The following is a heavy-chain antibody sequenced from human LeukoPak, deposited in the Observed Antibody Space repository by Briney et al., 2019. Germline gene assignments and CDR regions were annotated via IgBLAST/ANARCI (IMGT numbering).Heavy chain of an antibody. V-gene: IGHV4-34*01. D-gene: IGHD3-3*01. J-gene: IGHJ4*02. CDR1: GGSFSGYY. Sequence: SETPSLTCAVYGGSFSGYYWSWIRQPPGKGLEWIGEINHSGSTNYNPSLKSRVTISVDTSKNQFSLKLSSVTAADTAVYYCARIGASYYDFWSGYYYFDYWGQGTLVTVSS. CDR2: INHSGST. CDR3: ARIGASYYDFWSGYYYFDY.